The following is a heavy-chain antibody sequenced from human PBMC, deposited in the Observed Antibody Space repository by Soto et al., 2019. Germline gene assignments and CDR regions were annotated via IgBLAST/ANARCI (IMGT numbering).Heavy chain of an antibody. CDR3: AKVFGDYYDSSGYYDGDY. J-gene: IGHJ4*02. CDR1: GFTFSSYG. D-gene: IGHD3-22*01. Sequence: QVQLVESGGGVVQPGRSLRLSCAASGFTFSSYGMHWVRQAPGKGLEWVAVISYDGSNKYYEDSVKGRFTISRDNSKNTLYLQMNSLRAEDTAVYYCAKVFGDYYDSSGYYDGDYWGQGTLVTVSS. V-gene: IGHV3-30*18. CDR2: ISYDGSNK.